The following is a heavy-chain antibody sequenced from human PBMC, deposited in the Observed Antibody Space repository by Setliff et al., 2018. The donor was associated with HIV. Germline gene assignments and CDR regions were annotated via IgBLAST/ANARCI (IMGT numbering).Heavy chain of an antibody. J-gene: IGHJ4*02. D-gene: IGHD1-1*01. Sequence: SVKVSCKASGGTFSSYAISWVRQAPGQGLEWMGGIIPILGTANYAQRFQNRLTITTDGSTTTAYMELRSLRSDDTAVYYCARDVRGKYYVDSWGQGTLVTVSS. V-gene: IGHV1-69*05. CDR1: GGTFSSYA. CDR3: ARDVRGKYYVDS. CDR2: IIPILGTA.